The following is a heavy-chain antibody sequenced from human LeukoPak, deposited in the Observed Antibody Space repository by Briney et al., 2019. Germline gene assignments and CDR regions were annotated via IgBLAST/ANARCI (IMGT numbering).Heavy chain of an antibody. V-gene: IGHV3-33*01. CDR2: IWYDGSNK. CDR1: GFTFSSYG. J-gene: IGHJ4*02. D-gene: IGHD6-19*01. Sequence: GGSLRLSCAASGFTFSSYGMHWVRQAPGKGLEWVAVIWYDGSNKYYADSVKGRFTISRDNSKNTLYLQMNSLRAEDTAVYYCARARGLLGSFDYWGQGTLVTVSS. CDR3: ARARGLLGSFDY.